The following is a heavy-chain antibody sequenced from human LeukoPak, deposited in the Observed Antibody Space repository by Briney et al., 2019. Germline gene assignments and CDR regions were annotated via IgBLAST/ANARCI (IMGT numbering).Heavy chain of an antibody. CDR1: GFTFSSYW. V-gene: IGHV3-74*01. D-gene: IGHD6-19*01. J-gene: IGHJ4*02. Sequence: GGSLRLSCAASGFTFSSYWMHWVRQAPGKGLVWVSRINTDGSSTSYADSVKGRFTISRDNAKNTLYLQMNSLRAEDTAVYYCAKRHSSGWYYFDYWGQGTLVTVSS. CDR3: AKRHSSGWYYFDY. CDR2: INTDGSST.